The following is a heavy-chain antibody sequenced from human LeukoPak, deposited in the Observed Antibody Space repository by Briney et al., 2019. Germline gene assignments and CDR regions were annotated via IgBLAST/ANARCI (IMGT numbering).Heavy chain of an antibody. Sequence: PSETLSLTCLVSGGSMSSYFWSWIRQPAGKGLEWIGRFYSSGNNNYNPSLRSRVTMSADTSKNQFSLKLSSVTAADTAVYYCARQRGAVAGYYFDYWGQGTLVTVSS. CDR3: ARQRGAVAGYYFDY. J-gene: IGHJ4*02. CDR1: GGSMSSYF. CDR2: FYSSGNN. V-gene: IGHV4-4*07. D-gene: IGHD6-19*01.